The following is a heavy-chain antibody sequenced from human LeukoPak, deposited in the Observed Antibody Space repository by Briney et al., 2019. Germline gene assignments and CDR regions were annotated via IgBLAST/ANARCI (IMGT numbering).Heavy chain of an antibody. Sequence: PGGSLRLSCAASGFTFSSYAMSWVRQAPGKGLEWVSAISGSGGSTYYADSVKGRFTISRDNSKNTLYLQMNSLRAEDTAVYYCAKVEGPPDSSSWYYYGMDVWGQGTTVTVSS. CDR3: AKVEGPPDSSSWYYYGMDV. D-gene: IGHD6-13*01. CDR2: ISGSGGST. CDR1: GFTFSSYA. V-gene: IGHV3-23*01. J-gene: IGHJ6*02.